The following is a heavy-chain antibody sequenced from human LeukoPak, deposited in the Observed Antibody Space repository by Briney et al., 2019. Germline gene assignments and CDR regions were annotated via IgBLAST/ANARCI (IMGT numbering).Heavy chain of an antibody. CDR1: GFTVSSNY. Sequence: PGGSLRLSCAASGFTVSSNYMTWVRQAPGKGLEWVSLIYIGDSTFYADSVKGRFTISRDSSKNTLYRQMNSLRGEDTAVYYCARVTDGDYPVYWGQGTLVTVSS. CDR3: ARVTDGDYPVY. D-gene: IGHD4-17*01. CDR2: IYIGDST. J-gene: IGHJ4*02. V-gene: IGHV3-66*01.